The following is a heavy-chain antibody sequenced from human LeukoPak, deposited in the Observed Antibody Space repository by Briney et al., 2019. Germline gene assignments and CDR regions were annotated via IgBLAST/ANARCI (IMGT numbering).Heavy chain of an antibody. J-gene: IGHJ3*01. CDR2: IIPIDGTA. D-gene: IGHD3-10*01. CDR1: RDTFTRCA. V-gene: IGHV1-69*13. Sequence: GASVKVSCKASRDTFTRCAFSWVRQAPGQGLEWMGGIIPIDGTANFGQKFQGRVTITADESTSTAYMELSSLRSEDTAIYYCARDPGAPVRAFDVWGQGTMVTVSS. CDR3: ARDPGAPVRAFDV.